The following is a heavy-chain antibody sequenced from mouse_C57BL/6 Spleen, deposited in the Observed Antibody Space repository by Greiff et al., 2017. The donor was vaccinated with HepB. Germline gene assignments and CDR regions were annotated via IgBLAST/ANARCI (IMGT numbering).Heavy chain of an antibody. CDR3: ARDRGSGYAMDY. J-gene: IGHJ4*01. V-gene: IGHV3-1*01. CDR1: GYSITSGYD. Sequence: DVKLQESGPGMVKPSQSLSLTCTVTGYSITSGYDWHWIRHFPGNKLEWMGYISYSGSTNYNPSLKSRISITHDTSKNHFFLKLNSVTTEDTATYYCARDRGSGYAMDYWGQGTSVTVSS. D-gene: IGHD1-1*02. CDR2: ISYSGST.